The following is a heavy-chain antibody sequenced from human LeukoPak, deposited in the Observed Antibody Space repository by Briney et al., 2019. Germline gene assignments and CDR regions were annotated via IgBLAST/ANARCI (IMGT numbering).Heavy chain of an antibody. J-gene: IGHJ4*02. CDR3: ARESHDSGPVEMATIDYFDH. CDR2: ISSSSSYT. V-gene: IGHV3-11*05. D-gene: IGHD5-24*01. CDR1: GFTFSDYY. Sequence: GGSLRLSCAASGFTFSDYYMSWIRQAPGKGLEWVSYISSSSSYTNYADSVKGRFTISRDNAKNSLYLQMNSLRAEDTAVYYCARESHDSGPVEMATIDYFDHWGQGTLVTVSS.